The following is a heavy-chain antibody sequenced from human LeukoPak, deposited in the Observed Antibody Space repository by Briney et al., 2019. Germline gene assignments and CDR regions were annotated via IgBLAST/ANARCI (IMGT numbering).Heavy chain of an antibody. D-gene: IGHD6-19*01. CDR3: ARDKSRIAVAGTIDY. J-gene: IGHJ4*02. Sequence: ASVKVSCKASGYTFTDYFMHWVRQAPGQGLEWMGWINPNNGGTQYAQKFQGRVTMTRDTSTSTVYMELSSLRSEDTAVYYCARDKSRIAVAGTIDYWGQRTLVTVSS. V-gene: IGHV1-2*02. CDR1: GYTFTDYF. CDR2: INPNNGGT.